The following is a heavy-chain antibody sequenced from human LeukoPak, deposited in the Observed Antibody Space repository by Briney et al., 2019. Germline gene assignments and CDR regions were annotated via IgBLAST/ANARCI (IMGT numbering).Heavy chain of an antibody. CDR1: GGSISSYY. D-gene: IGHD5-12*01. Sequence: ETLSLTCTVSGGSISSYYWSWIRQPPGKGLEWVSAISGSGGSTYYADSVKGRFTISRDNSKNTLYLQMNSLRAEDTAVYYCAKERVATTNAEFDYWGQGTLVTVSS. J-gene: IGHJ4*02. CDR3: AKERVATTNAEFDY. V-gene: IGHV3-23*01. CDR2: ISGSGGST.